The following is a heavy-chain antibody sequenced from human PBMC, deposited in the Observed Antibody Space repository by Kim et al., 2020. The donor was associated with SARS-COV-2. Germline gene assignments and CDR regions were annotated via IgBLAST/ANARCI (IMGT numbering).Heavy chain of an antibody. CDR3: AKDVACGGAACYSNFDY. D-gene: IGHD2-8*02. CDR1: EFTFNSYA. Sequence: GGSLRLSCAASEFTFNSYAINWVRQAPGKGLEWVSIISGSGGSTFYADSVQGRFTISRDNSKNTLYLQMNSLRPEDTGLYYCAKDVACGGAACYSNFDYWGRGTLVTVSS. CDR2: ISGSGGST. J-gene: IGHJ4*02. V-gene: IGHV3-23*01.